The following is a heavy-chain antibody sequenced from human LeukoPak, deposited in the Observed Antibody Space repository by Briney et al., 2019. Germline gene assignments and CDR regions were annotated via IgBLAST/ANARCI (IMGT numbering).Heavy chain of an antibody. CDR1: GYTLTKLS. V-gene: IGHV1-24*01. CDR2: FDPEDGET. J-gene: IGHJ4*02. Sequence: ASVKVSCKVSGYTLTKLSMHWVRQAPGKGLEWMGGFDPEDGETIYAQKFQGRVTMTEDTSTDTAYMELSSLRSEDTAVYYCATVRYDSSGYYHDYWGQGTLVTVSS. CDR3: ATVRYDSSGYYHDY. D-gene: IGHD3-22*01.